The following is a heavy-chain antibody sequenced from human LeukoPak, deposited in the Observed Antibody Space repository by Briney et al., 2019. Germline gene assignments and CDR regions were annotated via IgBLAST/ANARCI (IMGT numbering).Heavy chain of an antibody. CDR2: INPNSGGT. D-gene: IGHD3-10*01. J-gene: IGHJ3*02. Sequence: ASVKVSCKASGYTFTGYYMHWVRQAPGQGLEWMGWINPNSGGTNYAQKFQGRVTMTRDTFISTAYMELSRLRSDDTAVYYCARDAAGELYAFDIWGQGTMVTVSS. CDR3: ARDAAGELYAFDI. V-gene: IGHV1-2*02. CDR1: GYTFTGYY.